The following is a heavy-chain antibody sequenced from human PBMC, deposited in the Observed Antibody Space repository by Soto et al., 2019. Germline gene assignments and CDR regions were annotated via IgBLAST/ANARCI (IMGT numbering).Heavy chain of an antibody. CDR3: APDPGGGGY. CDR1: GFTVSNNY. V-gene: IGHV3-53*01. Sequence: EVQLVESGGGLIQPGGSLRLSCAVSGFTVSNNYMSWVRQAPGKGLEGVSVIYSGGYTAYGDSVKGRFTISRDNSKNTPFLQMKTLRAQARAVYLGAPDPGGGGYWGQGTLVTVSS. J-gene: IGHJ4*02. CDR2: IYSGGYT. D-gene: IGHD3-16*01.